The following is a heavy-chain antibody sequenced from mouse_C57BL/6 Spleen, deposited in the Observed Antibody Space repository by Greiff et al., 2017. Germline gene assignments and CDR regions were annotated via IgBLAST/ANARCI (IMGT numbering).Heavy chain of an antibody. CDR1: GFTFSSYT. Sequence: EVKLVESGGGLVKPGGSLKLSCAASGFTFSSYTMSWVRQTPEKRLEWVATISGGGGNTYYPDSVKGRFTISRDNAKNTLYLQMSSLRSEDTALYYCARRDSSGRYFDYWGQGTTLTVSS. J-gene: IGHJ2*01. V-gene: IGHV5-9*01. CDR2: ISGGGGNT. D-gene: IGHD3-2*02. CDR3: ARRDSSGRYFDY.